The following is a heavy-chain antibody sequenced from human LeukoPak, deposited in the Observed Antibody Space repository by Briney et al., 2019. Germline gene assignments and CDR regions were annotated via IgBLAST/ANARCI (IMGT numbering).Heavy chain of an antibody. Sequence: GGSLRLSCAASGFTVSSNYMSWVRQAPGKGLEWVSVIYSGGSTYYADSVNGRFTISRDNSKNTLYLQMNSLRAEDTAVYYCASAKSDCSSTSCPFDYWGQGTLVTVSS. J-gene: IGHJ4*02. CDR2: IYSGGST. CDR1: GFTVSSNY. D-gene: IGHD2-2*01. V-gene: IGHV3-66*02. CDR3: ASAKSDCSSTSCPFDY.